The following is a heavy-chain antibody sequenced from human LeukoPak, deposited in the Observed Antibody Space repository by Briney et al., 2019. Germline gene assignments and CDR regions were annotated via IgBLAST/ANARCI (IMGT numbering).Heavy chain of an antibody. V-gene: IGHV3-7*01. J-gene: IGHJ4*02. D-gene: IGHD5-12*01. CDR3: VRDGESGVSDFDY. CDR1: GFTFRSYW. CDR2: IKGDGSDK. Sequence: PGGSLRLSCAASGFTFRSYWINWVRQAPGKGLEWVANIKGDGSDKNYADSVKGRFTISRDNAKNSVSLQMNNLRAEDTAVYYCVRDGESGVSDFDYWGQGTLVTVSS.